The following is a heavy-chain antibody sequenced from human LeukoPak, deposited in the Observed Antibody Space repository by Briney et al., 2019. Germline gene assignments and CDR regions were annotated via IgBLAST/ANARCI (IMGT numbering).Heavy chain of an antibody. CDR3: AKEVLLSFGDYTYVDH. J-gene: IGHJ4*02. V-gene: IGHV3-23*01. CDR2: ISGSDGST. CDR1: GFTFNSYA. Sequence: GGSLRLSCAASGFTFNSYAMSWVRQAPGKGPEWVSAISGSDGSTYYADSVKGRFTISRDNSKNTLYLEMNSLRAEDTAVYYCAKEVLLSFGDYTYVDHWGQGTLVTVSS. D-gene: IGHD4-17*01.